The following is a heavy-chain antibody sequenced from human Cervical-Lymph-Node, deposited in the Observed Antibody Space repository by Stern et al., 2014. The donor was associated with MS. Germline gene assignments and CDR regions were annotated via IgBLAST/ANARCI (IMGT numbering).Heavy chain of an antibody. V-gene: IGHV1-58*01. CDR2: IVVGSGNP. CDR1: GFTFTSSA. CDR3: AAHYYDSSGYYY. J-gene: IGHJ4*02. Sequence: QLVESGPEVKKPGTSVKVSCKASGFTFTSSAVQWVRQARGQRLGWIGWIVVGSGNPNYAQKFQERVTITRDMSTSTAYMELSSLRSEDTAVYYCAAHYYDSSGYYYWGQGTLVTVSS. D-gene: IGHD3-22*01.